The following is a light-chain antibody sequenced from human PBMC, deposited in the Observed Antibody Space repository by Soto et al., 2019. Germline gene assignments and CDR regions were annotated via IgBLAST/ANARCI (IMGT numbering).Light chain of an antibody. CDR3: QQYHSYYT. V-gene: IGKV1-5*01. J-gene: IGKJ2*01. Sequence: DMQMTQSPSTLSASVGDRVTITCRASQSFTGMLAWYQQKPGKAPKLLIYDASTLESGVPSRFSGSGSGTEFTLTIRRLQPHDFETYYCQQYHSYYTLGQGTKVDIK. CDR2: DAS. CDR1: QSFTGM.